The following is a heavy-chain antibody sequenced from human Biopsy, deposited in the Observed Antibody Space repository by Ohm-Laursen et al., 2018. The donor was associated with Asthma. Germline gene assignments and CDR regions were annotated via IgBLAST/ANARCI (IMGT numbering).Heavy chain of an antibody. J-gene: IGHJ5*02. CDR1: GYTFIGYH. CDR2: INPNSGGT. D-gene: IGHD7-27*01. Sequence: SSVKVSCKTSGYTFIGYHIHWVRQAPGQGLEWMGRINPNSGGTNYAQKFQGRVTMTSDTSISTAYMELSRLRSDDTALCYCARGQKSPGDRWFDPWGQGTLVTVSS. V-gene: IGHV1-2*06. CDR3: ARGQKSPGDRWFDP.